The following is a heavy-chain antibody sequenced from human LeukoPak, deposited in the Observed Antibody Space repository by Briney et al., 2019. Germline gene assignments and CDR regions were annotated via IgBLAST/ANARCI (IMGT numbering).Heavy chain of an antibody. D-gene: IGHD1-26*01. Sequence: ASVKVSCKVSGYTLTELSMHWVRQAPGKGLEWMGGFDPEDGETIYAQKFQGRVTMTEDTSTDTAYMELSSLRSEDTAVYYCATVLRWELLSSHFDYWGQGTLVTVSS. CDR3: ATVLRWELLSSHFDY. CDR2: FDPEDGET. J-gene: IGHJ4*02. V-gene: IGHV1-24*01. CDR1: GYTLTELS.